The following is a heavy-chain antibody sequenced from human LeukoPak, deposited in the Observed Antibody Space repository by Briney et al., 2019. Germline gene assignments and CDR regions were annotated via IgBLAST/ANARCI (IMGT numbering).Heavy chain of an antibody. D-gene: IGHD2-21*02. Sequence: GGSLRLSCAASGFTFSSYAMHWVRQAPGKGLEWVAVISYDGSNKYYADSVKGRFTISRDNSKNTLYLQMNNLRAEDTAVYYCARDRRPYCGGDCYSYFDYWGQGTLVTVSS. CDR1: GFTFSSYA. J-gene: IGHJ4*02. V-gene: IGHV3-30-3*01. CDR3: ARDRRPYCGGDCYSYFDY. CDR2: ISYDGSNK.